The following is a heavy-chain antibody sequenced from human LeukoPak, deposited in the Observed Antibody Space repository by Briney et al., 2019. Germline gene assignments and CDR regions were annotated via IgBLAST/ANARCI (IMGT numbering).Heavy chain of an antibody. CDR1: GFTFTSSA. CDR2: IVVGSGNT. D-gene: IGHD2-21*02. Sequence: SVKVSCKASGFTFTSSAMQWVRQARGQRLEWIGWIVVGSGNTNYAQKFQERVTITRDMSTSTAYMELSSLRSEDTAVYYCAALPNCGGDCYSGDYWGQGTLVTVPS. CDR3: AALPNCGGDCYSGDY. V-gene: IGHV1-58*02. J-gene: IGHJ4*02.